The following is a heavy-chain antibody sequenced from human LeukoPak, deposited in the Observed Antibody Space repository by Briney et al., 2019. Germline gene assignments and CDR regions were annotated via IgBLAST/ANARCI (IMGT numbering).Heavy chain of an antibody. CDR2: INPSGST. Sequence: ASVTVSCKASGYTFSSYYMHWVRQAPGQGLEWMGIINPSGSTSNAQKFQGRVTMTRDMSTTTVYMELSSLRSEDTAVYYCVAWQSLGQGTVVTVSS. CDR1: GYTFSSYY. CDR3: VAWQS. D-gene: IGHD5-12*01. J-gene: IGHJ5*02. V-gene: IGHV1-46*01.